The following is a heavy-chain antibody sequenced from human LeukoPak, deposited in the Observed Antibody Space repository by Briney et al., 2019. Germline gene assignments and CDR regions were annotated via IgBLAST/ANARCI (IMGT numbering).Heavy chain of an antibody. V-gene: IGHV1-18*01. CDR3: ARERGTYLDFDY. J-gene: IGHJ4*02. D-gene: IGHD1-26*01. CDR2: ISGYNGNR. CDR1: GDTFSTYG. Sequence: ASVKVSCKASGDTFSTYGVSWVRQAPGQGLEWMGWISGYNGNRRYAQNVQGRVTMTLDTSTNTAFMELRSLRSDDTAVYFCARERGTYLDFDYWGQGTLVTVSS.